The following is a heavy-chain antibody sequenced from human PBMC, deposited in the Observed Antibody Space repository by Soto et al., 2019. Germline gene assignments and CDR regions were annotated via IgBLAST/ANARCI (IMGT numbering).Heavy chain of an antibody. CDR2: ISGTGDSS. J-gene: IGHJ4*02. Sequence: GESLRLSCAASGFTFGSYAMSWVRQAPGKGLEWVSLISGTGDSSEYANSVKGRFTISRDYSKTTVFLQMNSLRAEDTAVYFCAKDNGNYGSGSFSHWGQGTLVTVSS. CDR3: AKDNGNYGSGSFSH. V-gene: IGHV3-23*01. D-gene: IGHD3-10*01. CDR1: GFTFGSYA.